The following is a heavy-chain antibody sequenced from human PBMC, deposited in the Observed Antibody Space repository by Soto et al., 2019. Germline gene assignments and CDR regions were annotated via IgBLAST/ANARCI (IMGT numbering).Heavy chain of an antibody. CDR1: GFTFSTYS. V-gene: IGHV3-21*01. CDR2: ISSSSTYI. J-gene: IGHJ4*02. Sequence: LRLPCAASGFTFSTYSMNWVRQAPGKGLEWVSYISSSSTYIYYADSVKGRFTISRDNAKNSLYLQMNSLRAEDTAVYYCLIAVAGSFAPDYWGQGTLVTVSS. CDR3: LIAVAGSFAPDY. D-gene: IGHD6-19*01.